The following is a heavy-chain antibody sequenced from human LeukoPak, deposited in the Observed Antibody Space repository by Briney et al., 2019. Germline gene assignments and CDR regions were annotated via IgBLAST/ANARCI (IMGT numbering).Heavy chain of an antibody. CDR3: ARDLVSGYGPFDY. Sequence: GGSLRLSCAASGISFSSDFMNWVRQAPGKGLEWVSSISNTGSYIYYADSVKGRFTISIDNAKNSLYLQMNSLRAEDTAVYYCARDLVSGYGPFDYWGQGTLVTVSS. CDR2: ISNTGSYI. J-gene: IGHJ4*02. CDR1: GISFSSDF. V-gene: IGHV3-21*01. D-gene: IGHD5-12*01.